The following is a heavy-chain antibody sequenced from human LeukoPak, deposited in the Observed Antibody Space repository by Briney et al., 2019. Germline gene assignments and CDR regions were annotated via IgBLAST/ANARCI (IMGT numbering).Heavy chain of an antibody. CDR1: GFTFSSYA. V-gene: IGHV3-64*01. CDR3: ARERDGRFFDY. D-gene: IGHD5-24*01. Sequence: GGSLRLSCAASGFTFSSYATHWVRQAPGKGLEYVSAISSNGGSTYYANSVKGRFTISRDNSKNTLYLQMGSLRAEDTAVYYCARERDGRFFDYWGQGTLVTVSS. J-gene: IGHJ4*02. CDR2: ISSNGGST.